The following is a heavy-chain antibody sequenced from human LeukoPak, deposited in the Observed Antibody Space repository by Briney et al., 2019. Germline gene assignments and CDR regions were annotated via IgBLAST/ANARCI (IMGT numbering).Heavy chain of an antibody. Sequence: SETLSLTCTVSGGSISSSSYYWGWIRQPPGKGLEWIGSIYYSGSTYYNPSLKSRVTISVDTSKNQFSLKLSSVTAADTAVYYCARHGSGTIKGYFDYWGQGTLVTVSS. V-gene: IGHV4-39*01. J-gene: IGHJ4*02. D-gene: IGHD3-10*01. CDR1: GGSISSSSYY. CDR3: ARHGSGTIKGYFDY. CDR2: IYYSGST.